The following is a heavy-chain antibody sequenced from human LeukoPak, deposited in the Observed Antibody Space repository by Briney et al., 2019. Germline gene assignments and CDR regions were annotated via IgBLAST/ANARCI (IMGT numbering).Heavy chain of an antibody. Sequence: PGESLKISCKASGYSFDYYWIAWVRQMPGKGLEWMGIIYPDDSDNTYSPSFQGQVTISVDKSINTAYLQWSSLKASNTAIYYCARVGSVTNFGVVSYYFDYWGQGTLVTVSS. CDR2: IYPDDSDN. V-gene: IGHV5-51*01. CDR3: ARVGSVTNFGVVSYYFDY. CDR1: GYSFDYYW. D-gene: IGHD3-3*01. J-gene: IGHJ4*02.